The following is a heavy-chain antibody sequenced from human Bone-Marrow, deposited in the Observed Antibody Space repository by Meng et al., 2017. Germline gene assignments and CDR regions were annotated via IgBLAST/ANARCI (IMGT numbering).Heavy chain of an antibody. Sequence: GESLKISCAASGFTFRSYWMTWVRQAPGKGLEWVANIKEDGSDKIYADSVKGRFTISRDNAKNSLYLQMNSLRAEDTALYYCARAPKAEYWGQGTLVTVSS. CDR3: ARAPKAEY. CDR2: IKEDGSDK. CDR1: GFTFRSYW. V-gene: IGHV3-7*04. J-gene: IGHJ4*02.